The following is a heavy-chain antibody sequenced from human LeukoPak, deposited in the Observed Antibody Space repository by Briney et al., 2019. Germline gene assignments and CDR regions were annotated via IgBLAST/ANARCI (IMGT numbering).Heavy chain of an antibody. Sequence: SETLSLTCTVSGGSISSYYWSWIRQPAGKGLESIGHISTSGSTNYSPSLKSRVTISVDTSKNQFSLKLSSVTAADTAVYYCARGTYYYGSGSYSHWFDPWGQGTLVTVSS. CDR1: GGSISSYY. J-gene: IGHJ5*02. CDR3: ARGTYYYGSGSYSHWFDP. V-gene: IGHV4-4*07. CDR2: ISTSGST. D-gene: IGHD3-10*01.